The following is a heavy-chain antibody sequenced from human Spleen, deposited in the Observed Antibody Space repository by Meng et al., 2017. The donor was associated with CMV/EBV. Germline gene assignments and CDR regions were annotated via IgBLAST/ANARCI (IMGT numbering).Heavy chain of an antibody. CDR2: INHSGST. CDR1: GGSISSSSYY. J-gene: IGHJ4*02. V-gene: IGHV4-39*07. Sequence: GSLRLSCTVSGGSISSSSYYWGWIRQPPGKGLEWIGEINHSGSTNYNPSLKSRVTISVDTSKNQFSLKLSSVTAADTAVYYCARGYRNFDYWGQGTLVTVSS. D-gene: IGHD5-24*01. CDR3: ARGYRNFDY.